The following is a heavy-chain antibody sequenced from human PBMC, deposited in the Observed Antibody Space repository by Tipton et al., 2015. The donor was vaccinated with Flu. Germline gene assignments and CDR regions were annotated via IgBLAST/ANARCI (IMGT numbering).Heavy chain of an antibody. CDR3: ARRGGSYGSGSYRFAP. J-gene: IGHJ5*02. CDR2: IGGTSGLT. Sequence: SLRLSCAASGFTFTDYDMNWVRQAPGKGLEWVSGIGGTSGLTYYVDSVKGRFTISRDISDNTVYLQMSSLRVEDTAVYYCARRGGSYGSGSYRFAPWGQGTLVPVSS. D-gene: IGHD3-10*01. CDR1: GFTFTDYD. V-gene: IGHV3-23*01.